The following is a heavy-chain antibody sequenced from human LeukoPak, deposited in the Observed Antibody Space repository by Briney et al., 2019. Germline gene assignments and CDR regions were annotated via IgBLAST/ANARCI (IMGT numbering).Heavy chain of an antibody. J-gene: IGHJ4*02. CDR1: GGSISSSSYY. D-gene: IGHD6-6*01. CDR2: IYYSGST. V-gene: IGHV4-39*07. Sequence: SETLFLTCTVSGGSISSSSYYWGWIRQPPGKGLEWIGSIYYSGSTYYNPSLKSRVTISVDTSKNQFSLKLSSVTAADTAVYYCARERISSGDYFDYWGQGTLVTVSS. CDR3: ARERISSGDYFDY.